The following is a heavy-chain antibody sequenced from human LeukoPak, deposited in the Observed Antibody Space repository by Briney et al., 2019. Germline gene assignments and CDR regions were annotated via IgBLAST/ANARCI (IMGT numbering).Heavy chain of an antibody. CDR3: ARFKSGGWSYFDT. D-gene: IGHD4-23*01. Sequence: SETLSLTCTVSGAFLTNPTYYQWSWIRQAPGKGLELIGSLYASESPKINPSLRSRVTLSLDTSKNQFSLELRSVTPEDSAVYYCARFKSGGWSYFDTWGQGIPVTVSS. CDR1: GAFLTNPTYY. CDR2: LYASESP. V-gene: IGHV4-61*01. J-gene: IGHJ4*02.